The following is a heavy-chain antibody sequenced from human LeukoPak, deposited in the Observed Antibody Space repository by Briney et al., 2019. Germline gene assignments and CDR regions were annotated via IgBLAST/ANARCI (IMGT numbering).Heavy chain of an antibody. CDR3: ARDRPSWFGEPTRYMDV. CDR1: GGSISSYY. CDR2: IYTSGST. V-gene: IGHV4-4*07. Sequence: KSSETLSLTCTVSGGSISSYYWSWIRQPAGKGLEWIGRIYTSGSTNYNPSLKSRVTMSVDTSKNQFSLKLSSVTAADTAVYYCARDRPSWFGEPTRYMDVWGKGTTVTVSS. D-gene: IGHD3-10*01. J-gene: IGHJ6*03.